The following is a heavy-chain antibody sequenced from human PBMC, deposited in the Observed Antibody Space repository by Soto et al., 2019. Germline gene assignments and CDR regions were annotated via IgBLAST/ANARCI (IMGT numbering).Heavy chain of an antibody. J-gene: IGHJ6*02. CDR1: GFTFSSYA. CDR3: AKEGGGFGGDCRLPSFYYGMDV. D-gene: IGHD2-21*02. CDR2: ISGSGGST. Sequence: EVQLLESGGGLVQPGGSLRLSCAASGFTFSSYAMSWVRQAPGEGLEWVSAISGSGGSTYYADSVKGRFTISRDNSKNPLYLQMNSLRASDTDVYYCAKEGGGFGGDCRLPSFYYGMDVWGPGTTVTVSS. V-gene: IGHV3-23*01.